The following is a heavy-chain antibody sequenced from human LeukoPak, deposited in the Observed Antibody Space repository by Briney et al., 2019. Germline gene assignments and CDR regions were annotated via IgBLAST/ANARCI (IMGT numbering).Heavy chain of an antibody. CDR3: ATAGYDYVWGSYRSFDY. D-gene: IGHD3-16*02. J-gene: IGHJ4*02. V-gene: IGHV4-30-4*01. CDR2: IYYSGST. CDR1: GGSISSGDYY. Sequence: SETLSLTCTVSGGSISSGDYYWSWIRQPPGKGLEWIGYIYYSGSTYYNPSLKSRVTISVDTSKNQFSLKLSSVTAADTAVYYCATAGYDYVWGSYRSFDYWGQGTLVTVSS.